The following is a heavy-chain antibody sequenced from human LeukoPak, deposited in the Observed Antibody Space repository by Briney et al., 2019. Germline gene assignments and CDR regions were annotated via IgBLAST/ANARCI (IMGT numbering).Heavy chain of an antibody. CDR3: ARDLIHGSGTYFNPLGY. J-gene: IGHJ4*02. CDR2: IYSSGST. Sequence: PSETLSLTCTVSGGSINTQYWSWIRQPAGEGLEWVGRIYSSGSTNYNTSLMTRLTMSVDTSKNQISLNLHSVTAADTAVYYCARDLIHGSGTYFNPLGYWGLGILVTVSS. CDR1: GGSINTQY. V-gene: IGHV4-4*07. D-gene: IGHD3-10*01.